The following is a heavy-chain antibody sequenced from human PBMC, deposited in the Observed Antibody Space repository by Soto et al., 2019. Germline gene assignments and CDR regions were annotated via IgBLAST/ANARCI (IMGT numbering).Heavy chain of an antibody. D-gene: IGHD2-15*01. J-gene: IGHJ4*02. CDR3: ARGGYCSGGSCYLFDY. Sequence: ASVKVSCKASGYTFTGYYMHWVRQAPGQGLEWMGWINPNSGGTNYAQKFQGWVTMTRDTSISTAYMELSRLRSDDTAVYYCARGGYCSGGSCYLFDYWGQGTLVTVSS. V-gene: IGHV1-2*04. CDR2: INPNSGGT. CDR1: GYTFTGYY.